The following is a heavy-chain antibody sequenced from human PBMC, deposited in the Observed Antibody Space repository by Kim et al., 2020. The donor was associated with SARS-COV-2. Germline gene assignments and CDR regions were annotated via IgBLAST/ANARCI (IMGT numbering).Heavy chain of an antibody. Sequence: GGSLRLSCAVSGFTVSSNYMTWVRQAPGKGLDWVSIIYCGGRTYYTDSVKGRFTISRDNSKNTLYLQMNRMRVDDTAVYYCATSRGYKRYGLDVWGQGTTVTVSS. D-gene: IGHD1-26*01. CDR2: IYCGGRT. V-gene: IGHV3-53*05. J-gene: IGHJ6*02. CDR1: GFTVSSNY. CDR3: ATSRGYKRYGLDV.